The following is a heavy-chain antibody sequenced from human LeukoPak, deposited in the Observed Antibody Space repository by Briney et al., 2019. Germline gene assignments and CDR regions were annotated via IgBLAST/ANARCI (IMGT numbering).Heavy chain of an antibody. Sequence: GGSLRLSCAASGFTFNNHWMHWVRQAPGKGLVWVSRVNSDGRRTTYADSVKGRFTISRDNARNTLYLQMNSLRAEDTAVYYCARGRDPGRPGYSYGGYYYGMDVWGQGTTVTVSS. CDR3: ARGRDPGRPGYSYGGYYYGMDV. J-gene: IGHJ6*02. D-gene: IGHD5-18*01. CDR2: VNSDGRRT. V-gene: IGHV3-74*01. CDR1: GFTFNNHW.